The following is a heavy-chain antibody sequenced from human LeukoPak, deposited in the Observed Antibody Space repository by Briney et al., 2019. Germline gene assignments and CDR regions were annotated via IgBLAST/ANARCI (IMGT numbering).Heavy chain of an antibody. D-gene: IGHD2-15*01. V-gene: IGHV4-59*08. CDR1: GGSISSYY. J-gene: IGHJ3*02. CDR2: IYYSGST. Sequence: PSETLSLTCTVSGGSISSYYWSWIRQPPGKGLEWIGYIYYSGSTNYSPSLKSRVTISVDTSKNQFSLKLSSVTAADTAVYYCARHPLTYCSGGSCYFMGAFDIWGQGTMVTVSS. CDR3: ARHPLTYCSGGSCYFMGAFDI.